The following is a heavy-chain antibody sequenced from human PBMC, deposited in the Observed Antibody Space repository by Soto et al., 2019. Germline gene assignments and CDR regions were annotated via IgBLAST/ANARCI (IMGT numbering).Heavy chain of an antibody. CDR2: IYYSGST. V-gene: IGHV4-59*01. J-gene: IGHJ6*02. CDR3: ARGASVFGVVINYYYYYGMDV. D-gene: IGHD3-3*01. Sequence: SETLSVTCTVSGGSISSYYWSWIRQAPGKGLEWIGYIYYSGSTNYNPSLKSRVTISVDTSKNQFSLKLSSVTAADTAVYYCARGASVFGVVINYYYYYGMDVWGQGTTVTVSS. CDR1: GGSISSYY.